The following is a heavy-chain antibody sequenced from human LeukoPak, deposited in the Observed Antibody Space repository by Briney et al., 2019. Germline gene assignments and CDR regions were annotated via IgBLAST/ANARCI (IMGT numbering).Heavy chain of an antibody. V-gene: IGHV3-66*01. CDR2: IYSGGSK. CDR3: ARGPSVYHNT. Sequence: GGSLRLSCAASEFSVGSNYMTWVRQAPGKGLEWVSPIYSGGSKYYADSVKGRFTISRDNSKNTLYLQMNSLRAEDTAVYYWARGPSVYHNTGGQGTLVALS. CDR1: EFSVGSNY. D-gene: IGHD5/OR15-5a*01. J-gene: IGHJ4*02.